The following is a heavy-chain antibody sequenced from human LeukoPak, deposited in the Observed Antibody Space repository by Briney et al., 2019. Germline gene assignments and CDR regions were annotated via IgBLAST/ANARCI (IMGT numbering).Heavy chain of an antibody. D-gene: IGHD3-10*01. J-gene: IGHJ6*03. CDR2: ISSSSSYI. CDR1: GFTFGSYS. Sequence: GGSLRLSCAASGFTFGSYSMNWVRQAPGKGLEWVSSISSSSSYIYYADSVKGRFTISRDNAKNSLYLQMNSLRAEDTAVYYCARDHSSLWFGESTYMDVWGKGTTVTVSS. V-gene: IGHV3-21*01. CDR3: ARDHSSLWFGESTYMDV.